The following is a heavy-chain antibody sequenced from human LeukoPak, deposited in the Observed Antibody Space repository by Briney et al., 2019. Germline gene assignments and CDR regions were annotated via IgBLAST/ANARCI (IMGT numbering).Heavy chain of an antibody. D-gene: IGHD2-2*01. J-gene: IGHJ5*02. CDR1: GFTFRSYA. CDR2: IYYSGST. Sequence: PGGSLRLSCAVSGFTFRSYAMSWIRQPPGKGLEWIGYIYYSGSTNYNPSLKSRVTISVDTSKNQFSLKLSSVTAADTAVYYCARAPPYCSSTSCYELWFDPWGQGTLVTVSS. V-gene: IGHV4-59*01. CDR3: ARAPPYCSSTSCYELWFDP.